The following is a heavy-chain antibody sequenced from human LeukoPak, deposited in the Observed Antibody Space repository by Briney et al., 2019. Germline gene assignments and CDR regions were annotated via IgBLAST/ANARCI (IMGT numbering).Heavy chain of an antibody. J-gene: IGHJ4*02. CDR3: ARGSMWCFDY. Sequence: GSSVKVSCKASGGTFSSYAISWVRQAPGQGLEWMGWINPNSGGTNYAQKFQGRVTMTRDTSISTAYMELSRLRSDDTAVYYCARGSMWCFDYWGQGTLVTVSS. CDR1: GGTFSSYA. D-gene: IGHD2-21*01. V-gene: IGHV1-2*02. CDR2: INPNSGGT.